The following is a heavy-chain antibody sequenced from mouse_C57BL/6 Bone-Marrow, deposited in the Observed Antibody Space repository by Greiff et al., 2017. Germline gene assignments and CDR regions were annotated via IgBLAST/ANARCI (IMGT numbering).Heavy chain of an antibody. CDR1: GFTFSSYA. CDR2: ISSGGDYI. J-gene: IGHJ3*01. D-gene: IGHD2-5*01. V-gene: IGHV5-9-1*02. CDR3: TKHSWGYSNYEVWFAY. Sequence: EVQVVESGEGLVKPGGSLKLSCAASGFTFSSYAMSWVRQTPEKRLEWVAYISSGGDYIYYADTVKGRFTISRDNARNTLYLQMSSLKSEDTAMYYCTKHSWGYSNYEVWFAYWGQGTLVTVSA.